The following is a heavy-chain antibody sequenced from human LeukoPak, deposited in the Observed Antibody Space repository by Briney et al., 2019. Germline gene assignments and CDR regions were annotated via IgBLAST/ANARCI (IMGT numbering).Heavy chain of an antibody. CDR1: GGSFSGYY. V-gene: IGHV4-34*01. CDR2: INHSGST. Sequence: RASETLSLTCAVYGGSFSGYYWSWIRQPPGKGLEWIGEINHSGSTNYNPSLKSRVTISVDMSKNQFSLKLSSVTAADTAVYYCARGYYGSGSYLDYWGQGTLVTVSS. CDR3: ARGYYGSGSYLDY. D-gene: IGHD3-10*01. J-gene: IGHJ4*02.